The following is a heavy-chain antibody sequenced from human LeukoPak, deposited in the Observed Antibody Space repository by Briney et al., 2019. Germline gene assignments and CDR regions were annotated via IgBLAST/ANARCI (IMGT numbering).Heavy chain of an antibody. CDR3: ARGDGYTYSLDY. J-gene: IGHJ4*02. CDR1: SGSSRSYY. D-gene: IGHD5-24*01. Sequence: SETLSLTCTFSSGSSRSYYWSWIRQTPGKGLECIGRIHASGTTKYNPSLERRVTMSLDTPKNSFSLKLRSVTAADTAVYYCARGDGYTYSLDYWGQGILVTVSS. CDR2: IHASGTT. V-gene: IGHV4-4*07.